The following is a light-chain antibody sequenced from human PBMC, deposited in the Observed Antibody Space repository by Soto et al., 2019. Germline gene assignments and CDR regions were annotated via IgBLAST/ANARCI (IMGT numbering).Light chain of an antibody. CDR1: QYINNK. V-gene: IGKV3-20*01. CDR3: QQYGRPWT. Sequence: EIVLTQSPGTLSLSPGERATLSCRASQYINNKLAWYHQKPGQPPRLLIYDASTRATGIPDRFSGSGSGLDFTLTISRLEPEDFAMYYCQQYGRPWTFGQGTKVDIK. CDR2: DAS. J-gene: IGKJ1*01.